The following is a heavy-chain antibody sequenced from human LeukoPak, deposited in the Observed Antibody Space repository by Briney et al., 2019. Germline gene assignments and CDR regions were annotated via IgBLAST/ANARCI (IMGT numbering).Heavy chain of an antibody. Sequence: SGKVSCKASGGTFSSYAISWVRQAPGQGLEWMGAIIPIFGTANYAQKIQGTVTITADESTSTTYMELSSVITDDTSVYYCARDVGYCSSTSCAEDYYYGMDVWGKGTTVTVSS. CDR3: ARDVGYCSSTSCAEDYYYGMDV. CDR2: IIPIFGTA. J-gene: IGHJ6*04. D-gene: IGHD2-2*01. V-gene: IGHV1-69*01. CDR1: GGTFSSYA.